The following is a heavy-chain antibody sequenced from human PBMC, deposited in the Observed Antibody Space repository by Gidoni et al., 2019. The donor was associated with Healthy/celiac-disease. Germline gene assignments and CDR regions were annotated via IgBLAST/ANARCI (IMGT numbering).Heavy chain of an antibody. CDR2: ISYDGSNK. Sequence: QVQLVESGGGVVQPGRSLRLSCAASGFPFSTHGMHWVRQAPGKGLEWVAVISYDGSNKYYADSVKGRFTISRDNSKNTLYLQMNSLRAEDTAVYYCAKDRVGTMIVVSHGMDVWGQGTTVTVSS. J-gene: IGHJ6*02. CDR1: GFPFSTHG. V-gene: IGHV3-30*18. D-gene: IGHD3-22*01. CDR3: AKDRVGTMIVVSHGMDV.